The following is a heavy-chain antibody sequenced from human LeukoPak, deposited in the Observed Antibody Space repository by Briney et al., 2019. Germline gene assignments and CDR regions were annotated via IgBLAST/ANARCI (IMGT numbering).Heavy chain of an antibody. CDR3: ARDLNWETY. CDR1: GGSFSGYY. J-gene: IGHJ4*02. Sequence: PSETLSLTCAVYGGSFSGYYWSWIRQPPGKGLEWVANIKTDGSQIYYVDSVKGRFTISRDNAKNSLYLQMNSLRAEDTAVYYCARDLNWETYWGQGTLVSVSS. D-gene: IGHD7-27*01. CDR2: IKTDGSQI. V-gene: IGHV3-7*01.